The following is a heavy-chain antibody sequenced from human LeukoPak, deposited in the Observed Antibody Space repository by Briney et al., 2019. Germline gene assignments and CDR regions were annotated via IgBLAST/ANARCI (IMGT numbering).Heavy chain of an antibody. D-gene: IGHD3-22*01. V-gene: IGHV4-4*07. CDR1: GGSISSYY. Sequence: PSETLSLACTVSGGSISSYYWSWIRQPAGKGLEWVGRIYTSGSTNYNPSLKSRVTMSVDTSKNQFSLKLSSVTAADTAVYYCAGSHRYYYDSSGYYYVDYWGQGTLVTVSS. CDR2: IYTSGST. CDR3: AGSHRYYYDSSGYYYVDY. J-gene: IGHJ4*02.